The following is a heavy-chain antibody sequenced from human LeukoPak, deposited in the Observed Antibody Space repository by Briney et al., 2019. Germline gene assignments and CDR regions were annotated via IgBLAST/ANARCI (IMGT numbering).Heavy chain of an antibody. V-gene: IGHV4-4*02. CDR2: IYHSGST. CDR3: AGWGGGAAAGNFDY. D-gene: IGHD6-13*01. CDR1: GGSISSSNW. J-gene: IGHJ4*02. Sequence: PSETLSLTCAVSGGSISSSNWWSWVRQPPGKGLEWIGEIYHSGSTNYNPSLKSRVTISVDKSKNQFSLKLSSVTAADTAVYYCAGWGGGAAAGNFDYWGQGTLVTVSS.